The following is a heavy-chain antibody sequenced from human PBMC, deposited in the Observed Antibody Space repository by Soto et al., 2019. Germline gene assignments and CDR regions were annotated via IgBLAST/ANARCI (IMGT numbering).Heavy chain of an antibody. J-gene: IGHJ6*01. CDR2: INPSGGST. D-gene: IGHD3-3*01. V-gene: IGHV1-46*01. Sequence: GASVKVSCKAFGYTFTSYYMHLVRQAPGQGLEWMGIINPSGGSTSYAQKFQGRVTMTRDTSTSTVYMELSSLRSEDTAVYYCARGLYYVFWCGYYGPYYYGMAVWGQGTTVTVSS. CDR1: GYTFTSYY. CDR3: ARGLYYVFWCGYYGPYYYGMAV.